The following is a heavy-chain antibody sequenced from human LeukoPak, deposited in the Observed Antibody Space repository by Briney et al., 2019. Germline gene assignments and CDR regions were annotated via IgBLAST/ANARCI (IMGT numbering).Heavy chain of an antibody. J-gene: IGHJ5*01. Sequence: QAGGSLRLSCAASGFTFSNFAMAWVRQSPGKGLEWVSGIYAGGGSKYYADSVRGRFTISRDNARDMVFPQMNSLRGDGTAVYFCAKDLTSGDGKWEFDSWGQGTLVTVA. CDR2: IYAGGGSK. CDR1: GFTFSNFA. V-gene: IGHV3-23*01. D-gene: IGHD3-9*01. CDR3: AKDLTSGDGKWEFDS.